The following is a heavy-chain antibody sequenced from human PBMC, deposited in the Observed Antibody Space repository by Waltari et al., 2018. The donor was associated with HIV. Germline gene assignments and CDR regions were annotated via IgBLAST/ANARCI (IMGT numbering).Heavy chain of an antibody. Sequence: EVQLVESGGGLVQPGGSLRLSCSASGFTFSNSPIPWVRQAPGKGLEYVSAITSHGKNTYYVDSVKGRFTISRDNSKNMLYLQMRSLRAEDTALYYCVKDSGYNSSGGAFDIWGQGTMVIVSS. CDR1: GFTFSNSP. CDR3: VKDSGYNSSGGAFDI. D-gene: IGHD3-22*01. V-gene: IGHV3-64D*06. CDR2: ITSHGKNT. J-gene: IGHJ3*02.